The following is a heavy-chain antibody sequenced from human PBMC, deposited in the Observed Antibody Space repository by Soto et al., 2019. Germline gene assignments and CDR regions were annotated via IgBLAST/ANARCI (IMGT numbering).Heavy chain of an antibody. V-gene: IGHV3-30-3*01. CDR2: ISYDGSNK. CDR1: GFTFSSYA. CDR3: ASDHVVVAATFRASYYGMDV. D-gene: IGHD2-15*01. Sequence: QVQLVESGGGVVQPGRSLRLSCAASGFTFSSYAMHWVRQAPGKGLEWVAVISYDGSNKYYADSVKGRFTISRDNSKNTLYLQMNSLRAEDTAVYYCASDHVVVAATFRASYYGMDVW. J-gene: IGHJ6*01.